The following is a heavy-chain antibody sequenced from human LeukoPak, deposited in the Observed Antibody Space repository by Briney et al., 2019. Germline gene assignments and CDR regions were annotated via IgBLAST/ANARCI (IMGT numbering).Heavy chain of an antibody. V-gene: IGHV3-7*03. D-gene: IGHD1-1*01. Sequence: GGSLRFSCAASGFTFSDHWMIWVRQAPGKGLEWVANIKQDGSEKNYVDSVKGRFTISRDNAKNSLYLQMNSLRAEDTAVYHCARDTNWYPIDYWGQGTLVTVSS. J-gene: IGHJ4*02. CDR2: IKQDGSEK. CDR1: GFTFSDHW. CDR3: ARDTNWYPIDY.